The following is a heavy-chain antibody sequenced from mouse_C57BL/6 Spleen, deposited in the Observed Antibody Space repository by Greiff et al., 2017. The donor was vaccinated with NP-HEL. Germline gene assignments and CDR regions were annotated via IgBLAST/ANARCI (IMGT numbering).Heavy chain of an antibody. J-gene: IGHJ1*03. Sequence: QVQLQQPGAELVMPGASVKLSCKASGYTFTSYWMHWVKQRPGQGLEWIGEIDPSDSYTNYNQKFKGKSTLTVDKSSSTAYMQLSSLTSEDSAVYYYARSTTVVPWYFDVWGTGTTVTVSS. V-gene: IGHV1-69*01. CDR2: IDPSDSYT. CDR3: ARSTTVVPWYFDV. CDR1: GYTFTSYW. D-gene: IGHD1-1*01.